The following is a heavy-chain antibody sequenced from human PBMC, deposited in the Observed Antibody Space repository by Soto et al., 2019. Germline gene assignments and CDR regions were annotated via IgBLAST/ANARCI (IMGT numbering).Heavy chain of an antibody. CDR2: ISDYNGNT. CDR3: AREGYYSGSGAYSPPRYYGMDV. J-gene: IGHJ6*02. Sequence: QVHLVQSGAEVKKTGASVKVSCKASGYTFSTYGISWVRQGPGQGLEWMGWISDYNGNTKYAQKFRGRVSMTTDTSTRKAYMELRSLRSDDTARYFCAREGYYSGSGAYSPPRYYGMDVWGQGTTVTVSS. CDR1: GYTFSTYG. V-gene: IGHV1-18*01. D-gene: IGHD3-10*01.